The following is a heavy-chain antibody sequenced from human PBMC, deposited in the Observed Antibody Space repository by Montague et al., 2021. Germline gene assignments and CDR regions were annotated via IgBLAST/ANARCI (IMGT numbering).Heavy chain of an antibody. Sequence: SETLSLTCTVSRSLINSDDYWGWIRQHPGKGLEWMGSVSHGGRTYYNTSLKSRVTISVDTSNNHFSLKLSSVTAADTAMYYCARERDRYYYMDIWGKGTTITVSS. V-gene: IGHV4-38-2*02. CDR1: RSLINSDDY. CDR3: ARERDRYYYMDI. J-gene: IGHJ6*03. CDR2: VSHGGRT.